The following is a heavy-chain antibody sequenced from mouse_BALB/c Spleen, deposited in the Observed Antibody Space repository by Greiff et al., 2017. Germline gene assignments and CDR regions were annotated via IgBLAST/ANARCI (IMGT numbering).Heavy chain of an antibody. Sequence: EVKVVESGGGLVQPGGSLKLSCAASGFTFSSYTMSWVRQTPEKRLEWVAYISNGGGSTYYPDTVKGRFTISRDNAKNTLYLQMSSLKSEDTAMYYCARHEGYYFDYWGQGTTLTVSS. CDR1: GFTFSSYT. CDR2: ISNGGGST. V-gene: IGHV5-12-2*01. J-gene: IGHJ2*01. CDR3: ARHEGYYFDY.